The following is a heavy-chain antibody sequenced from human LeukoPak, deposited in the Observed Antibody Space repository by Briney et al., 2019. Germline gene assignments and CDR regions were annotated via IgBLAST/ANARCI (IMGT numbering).Heavy chain of an antibody. CDR1: GGSISSGGYY. Sequence: SETLSLTCTVSGGSISSGGYYWSWIRQHPGKGLEWIGYIYYSGSTYYNPSLKSRVTISVDTSKNQFSLKPSSVTAADTAVYYCARVGSGYYFSPRAFDIWGQGTVVTVSS. V-gene: IGHV4-31*03. J-gene: IGHJ3*02. D-gene: IGHD3-22*01. CDR2: IYYSGST. CDR3: ARVGSGYYFSPRAFDI.